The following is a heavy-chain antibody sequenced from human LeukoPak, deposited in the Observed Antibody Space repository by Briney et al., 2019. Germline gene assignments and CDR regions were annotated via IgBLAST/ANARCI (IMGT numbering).Heavy chain of an antibody. J-gene: IGHJ4*02. CDR1: GYTFTGYY. CDR3: ARGWQQWLVRGDFDY. V-gene: IGHV1-2*02. CDR2: INPNSGGT. Sequence: ASVKVSCRASGYTFTGYYMHWVRQAPGQGLEWMGWINPNSGGTNYAQKFQGRVTMTRDTSISSAYMELSGLRSDDTAVYYCARGWQQWLVRGDFDYWGQGTLVTVSS. D-gene: IGHD6-19*01.